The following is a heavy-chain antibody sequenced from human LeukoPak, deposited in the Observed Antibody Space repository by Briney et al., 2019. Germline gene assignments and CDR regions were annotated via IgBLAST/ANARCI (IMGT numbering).Heavy chain of an antibody. D-gene: IGHD6-19*01. CDR1: GFTFSDYY. V-gene: IGHV3-11*01. CDR2: ISSSGCTI. Sequence: PGGSLRLSCAASGFTFSDYYMSWIRQAPGKGLEWVSYISSSGCTIYYADSVKGRFTISRDNAKNSLYLQMNSLRAEDTAVYYCARVEDSSGGAGGPDAFDIWGQGTMVTVSS. J-gene: IGHJ3*02. CDR3: ARVEDSSGGAGGPDAFDI.